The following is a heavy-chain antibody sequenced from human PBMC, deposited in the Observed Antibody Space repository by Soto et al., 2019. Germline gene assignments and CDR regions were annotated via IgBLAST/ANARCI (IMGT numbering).Heavy chain of an antibody. V-gene: IGHV3-23*01. CDR3: APHVSCSGGSCQYDAFAI. D-gene: IGHD2-15*01. CDR1: GFTFSNYA. CDR2: ITGSGGST. J-gene: IGHJ3*02. Sequence: GGSLRLSCAASGFTFSNYAVTWVRQAPGKGLEWVSTITGSGGSTYYADSVKGRFAISRDTSKNTLYLQMNSLGAEDTAAYYCAPHVSCSGGSCQYDAFAIRGQGTMVTVSS.